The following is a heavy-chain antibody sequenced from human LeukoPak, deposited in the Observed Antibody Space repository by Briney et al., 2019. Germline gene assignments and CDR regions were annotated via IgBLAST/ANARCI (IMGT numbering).Heavy chain of an antibody. V-gene: IGHV4-59*13. J-gene: IGHJ5*02. Sequence: PSETLSLTCTVSGGSISSYYWSWIRQPPGKGLEWIGYIYYSGSTNYNPSLQSRVTISVDTSKNQFSLKLSSVTAADTAVYYCARANTIFGVVTLDPWGQGTLVTVSS. D-gene: IGHD3-3*01. CDR1: GGSISSYY. CDR2: IYYSGST. CDR3: ARANTIFGVVTLDP.